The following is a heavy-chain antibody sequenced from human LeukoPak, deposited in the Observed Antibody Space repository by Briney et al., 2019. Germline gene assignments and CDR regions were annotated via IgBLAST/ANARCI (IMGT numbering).Heavy chain of an antibody. CDR3: AKSSRYSSGWPPAYYYYGMDV. Sequence: GGSLRLSCAASGFTVSSKYMSWVRQAPGKGLEWVSVIYSGGSTYYADSVKGRLTISRDNSKNTLYLQMNSLRAEDTAVYYCAKSSRYSSGWPPAYYYYGMDVWGQGTTVTVSS. D-gene: IGHD6-19*01. V-gene: IGHV3-66*01. CDR2: IYSGGST. CDR1: GFTVSSKY. J-gene: IGHJ6*02.